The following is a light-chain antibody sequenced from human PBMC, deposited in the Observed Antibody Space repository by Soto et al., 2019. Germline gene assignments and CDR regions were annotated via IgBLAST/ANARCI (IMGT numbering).Light chain of an antibody. J-gene: IGKJ1*01. Sequence: DIVLTQSPATLSLSPGERATLSCRASQSVSSNYLVWYQQKPGQAPRLLIYGASSRATGIPDRFSGSGSGTDFTLPISGLEPEDFAVYYCQQYGISPPTWTFGQGTKVEIK. V-gene: IGKV3-20*01. CDR2: GAS. CDR3: QQYGISPPTWT. CDR1: QSVSSNY.